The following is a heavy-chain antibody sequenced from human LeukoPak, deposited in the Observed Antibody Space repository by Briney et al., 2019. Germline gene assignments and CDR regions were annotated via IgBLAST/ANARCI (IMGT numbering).Heavy chain of an antibody. Sequence: PGRSLRLSCAASGFTFSSYGMHWVRQAPGKGLEWVAVIWYDGSNKYYADSVKGRFTISRDNSKNTLYLQMNSLRAEDTAVYYCARDRDELGYDSSGYYLTNWFDPWGQGTLVTASS. CDR2: IWYDGSNK. D-gene: IGHD3-22*01. J-gene: IGHJ5*02. V-gene: IGHV3-33*01. CDR1: GFTFSSYG. CDR3: ARDRDELGYDSSGYYLTNWFDP.